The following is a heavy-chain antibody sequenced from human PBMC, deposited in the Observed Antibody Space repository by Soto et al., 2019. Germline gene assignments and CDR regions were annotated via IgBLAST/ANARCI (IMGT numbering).Heavy chain of an antibody. CDR1: CGSFIGYY. CDR2: INHSGST. V-gene: IGHV4-34*01. Sequence: SETLSLTCAFYCGSFIGYYWSWIRQPPGKGLEWIGEINHSGSTNYNPSLKSRVTISVDTSKNQFSLKLSSVTAADTAVYYCARGAPRGWYSGYYGMDVWGQGTTVTVSS. D-gene: IGHD6-19*01. CDR3: ARGAPRGWYSGYYGMDV. J-gene: IGHJ6*02.